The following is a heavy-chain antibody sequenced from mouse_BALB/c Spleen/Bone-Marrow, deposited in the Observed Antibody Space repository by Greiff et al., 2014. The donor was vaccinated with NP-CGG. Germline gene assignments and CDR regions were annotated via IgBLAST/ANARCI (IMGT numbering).Heavy chain of an antibody. V-gene: IGHV5-15*02. J-gene: IGHJ4*01. Sequence: EVMLVESGGGLVQPGGSRKLSCAASGFTFSDYEMAWVRQAPGKGPEWVAFISNLAYSIYYADTVTGRFTISRENAKNTLYLEMSSLRSEDTAMYYCAREGGAMDYWGQGTSVTVSS. CDR3: AREGGAMDY. CDR2: ISNLAYSI. CDR1: GFTFSDYE.